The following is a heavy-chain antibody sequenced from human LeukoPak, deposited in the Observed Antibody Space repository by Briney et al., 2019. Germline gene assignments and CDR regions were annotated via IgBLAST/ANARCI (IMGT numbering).Heavy chain of an antibody. CDR3: ARRPRYSGYDVGRYFDY. CDR2: IYYSGST. Sequence: SETLSLTCTVSGGSISSHYWSWIRQPPGKGLEWIGYIYYSGSTNYNPSLKSRVTISVDTSKNQFSLKLSSVTAADTAVYYCARRPRYSGYDVGRYFDYWGQGTLVTVSS. CDR1: GGSISSHY. D-gene: IGHD5-12*01. J-gene: IGHJ4*02. V-gene: IGHV4-59*11.